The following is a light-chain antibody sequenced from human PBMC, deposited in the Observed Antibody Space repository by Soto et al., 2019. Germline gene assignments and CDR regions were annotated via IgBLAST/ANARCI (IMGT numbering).Light chain of an antibody. CDR3: RHSAHLPRT. J-gene: IGKJ1*01. Sequence: WRASQSVSSNLAWYQQKPGQAPSLLIYGAFTRATGIPARFSGTGSGTEITLTISSRKSEDFPLHYIRHSAHLPRTFAQGTKVENK. CDR2: GAF. CDR1: QSVSSN. V-gene: IGKV3-15*01.